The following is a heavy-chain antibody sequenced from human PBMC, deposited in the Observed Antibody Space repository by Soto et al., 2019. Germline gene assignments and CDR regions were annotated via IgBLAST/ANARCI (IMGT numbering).Heavy chain of an antibody. Sequence: QVQLVQSGAEVKKPGASVKDSCKSSGYTFTSYAMHWVRQAPGQRLVWMGWINAGNGNTKYSQKFQGRVTINTHTCARTAYMEPNRLRPEATAVYDSARKAEGGNTDGYWGQGTLVTVSS. D-gene: IGHD1-26*01. V-gene: IGHV1-3*01. CDR2: INAGNGNT. J-gene: IGHJ4*02. CDR1: GYTFTSYA. CDR3: ARKAEGGNTDGY.